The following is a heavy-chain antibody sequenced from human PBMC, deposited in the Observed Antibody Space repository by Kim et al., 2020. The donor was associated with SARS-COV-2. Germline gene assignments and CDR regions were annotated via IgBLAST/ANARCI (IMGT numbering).Heavy chain of an antibody. CDR3: ARAKSEALRYFDWSPFDY. J-gene: IGHJ4*02. Sequence: ADTVKGRITISRHNAKNSLYLEMNSLRDEDTAVYYCARAKSEALRYFDWSPFDYWGQGTLVTVSS. D-gene: IGHD3-9*01. V-gene: IGHV3-11*01.